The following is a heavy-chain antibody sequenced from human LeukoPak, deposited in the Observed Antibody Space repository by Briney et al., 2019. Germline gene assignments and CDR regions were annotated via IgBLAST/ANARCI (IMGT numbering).Heavy chain of an antibody. J-gene: IGHJ6*02. V-gene: IGHV1-18*01. Sequence: ASVKVSCKASGYTFTSYGISWVRQAPGQGLEWMGWISAYNGNTNYAQKLQGRVTMTTDTSTSTAYMELRSLRSDDTAVYYCVRVTETGYYPLYYYYYGMDVWGQGTTVTVSS. D-gene: IGHD3-9*01. CDR2: ISAYNGNT. CDR1: GYTFTSYG. CDR3: VRVTETGYYPLYYYYYGMDV.